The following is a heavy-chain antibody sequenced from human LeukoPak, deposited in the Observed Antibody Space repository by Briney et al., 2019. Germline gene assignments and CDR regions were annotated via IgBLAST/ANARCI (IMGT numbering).Heavy chain of an antibody. V-gene: IGHV5-51*01. D-gene: IGHD5-18*01. Sequence: GESLKISCKGSGYSFTTFWIAWVRQMPGKGLEWMGIFYLGDFDTSYRTSFRAQFTFPAAKSITPAYLQWSSLEATATALFSVARHRRHGYSNAEVDYWGQGTLVTVSS. CDR1: GYSFTTFW. CDR3: ARHRRHGYSNAEVDY. CDR2: FYLGDFDT. J-gene: IGHJ4*02.